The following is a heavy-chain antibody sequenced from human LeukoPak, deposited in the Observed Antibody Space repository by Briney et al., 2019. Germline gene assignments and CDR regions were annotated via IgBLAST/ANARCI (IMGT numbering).Heavy chain of an antibody. CDR3: ARNPPNYYDSSGRMGAFDV. V-gene: IGHV4-39*01. J-gene: IGHJ3*01. Sequence: SETLSLTCVVSGGFISSGGYYWGWIRHPPEKGLEWIGSVHHSGITYYNTSLKSRVTISVDKSKNQFSLELTSVTAADTAVYYCARNPPNYYDSSGRMGAFDVWGQGTMVTVSP. D-gene: IGHD3-22*01. CDR2: VHHSGIT. CDR1: GGFISSGGYY.